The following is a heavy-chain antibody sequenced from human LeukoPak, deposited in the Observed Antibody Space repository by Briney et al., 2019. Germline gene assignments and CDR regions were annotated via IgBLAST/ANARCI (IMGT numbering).Heavy chain of an antibody. D-gene: IGHD3-22*01. CDR1: GYPFTTYG. CDR2: ISPYNGNT. V-gene: IGHV1-18*01. CDR3: ARGPHERSGYPDD. J-gene: IGHJ4*02. Sequence: ASVKVSCKASGYPFTTYGINWVRQAPGQGLEWMGWISPYNGNTNYAQKFQGRVTMTTDTSTSTAYMELRSLRSDDTAVYYCARGPHERSGYPDDWGQGTLVTVSS.